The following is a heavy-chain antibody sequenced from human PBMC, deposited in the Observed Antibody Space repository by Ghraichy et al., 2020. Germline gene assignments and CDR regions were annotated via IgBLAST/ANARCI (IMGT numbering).Heavy chain of an antibody. Sequence: SETLSLTCTVSGGSISSYYWSWIRQPPGKGLEWIGYIYYSGSTNYNPSLKSRVTISVDTSKNQFSLKLSSVTAADTAVYYCARRGGSGSNWLYYYGMDVWDQGTTVTVSS. D-gene: IGHD3-10*01. CDR3: ARRGGSGSNWLYYYGMDV. CDR1: GGSISSYY. CDR2: IYYSGST. J-gene: IGHJ6*02. V-gene: IGHV4-59*08.